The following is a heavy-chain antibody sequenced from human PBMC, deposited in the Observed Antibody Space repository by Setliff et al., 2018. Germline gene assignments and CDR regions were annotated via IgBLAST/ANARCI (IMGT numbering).Heavy chain of an antibody. D-gene: IGHD1-26*01. V-gene: IGHV4-38-2*01. J-gene: IGHJ3*02. CDR2: IYHSGST. CDR3: ARKGISALSGAFDM. Sequence: SETLSLTCAVSGYSISSGYYWGWIRQPPGKGLEWIGSIYHSGSTYYNPSLKSRVTISEDTSKNQFSLKLSSVTAADTAVYYCARKGISALSGAFDMWGQGTMVTVS. CDR1: GYSISSGYY.